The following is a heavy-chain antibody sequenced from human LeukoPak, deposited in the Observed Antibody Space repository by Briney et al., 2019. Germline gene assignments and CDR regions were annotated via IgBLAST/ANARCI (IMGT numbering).Heavy chain of an antibody. J-gene: IGHJ4*02. V-gene: IGHV4-30-2*01. CDR3: ARGGIVRYFDWLLAQPFDY. Sequence: KTSETLSLTCAVSGGSISSGGYSWSWIRQPPGKGLECIGYIYHSGSTYYNPSLKSRVTISVDRSKNQFSLKLSSVTAADTAVYYCARGGIVRYFDWLLAQPFDYWGQGTLVTVSS. CDR1: GGSISSGGYS. CDR2: IYHSGST. D-gene: IGHD3-9*01.